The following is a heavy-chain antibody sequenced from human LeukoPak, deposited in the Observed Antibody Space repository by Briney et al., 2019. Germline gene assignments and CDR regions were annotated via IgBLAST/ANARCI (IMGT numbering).Heavy chain of an antibody. CDR3: ARAHIQQLVGWFDP. D-gene: IGHD6-13*01. J-gene: IGHJ5*02. CDR1: GGSISSGDYY. CDR2: IYYSGST. V-gene: IGHV4-30-4*08. Sequence: SETLSLTCTVSGGSISSGDYYWSWIRQPPGKGLEWIGYIYYSGSTYDNPSLKSRVTISVDTSKNQFSLKLSSVTAADTAVYYCARAHIQQLVGWFDPWGQGTLVTVSS.